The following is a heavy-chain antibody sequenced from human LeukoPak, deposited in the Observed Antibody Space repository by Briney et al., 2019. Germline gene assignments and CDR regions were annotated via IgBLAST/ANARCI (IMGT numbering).Heavy chain of an antibody. Sequence: GGSLRLSCAASGFTFSSYWMSWVRQAPGKGLEWVANIKQDGSEKHYVDSVKGRFTISRDNAKNSLYLQMNSLRAEDTAVYYCASRYYETDDPHLFDYWGQGTLVTVSS. CDR3: ASRYYETDDPHLFDY. CDR2: IKQDGSEK. CDR1: GFTFSSYW. D-gene: IGHD3-10*01. V-gene: IGHV3-7*01. J-gene: IGHJ4*02.